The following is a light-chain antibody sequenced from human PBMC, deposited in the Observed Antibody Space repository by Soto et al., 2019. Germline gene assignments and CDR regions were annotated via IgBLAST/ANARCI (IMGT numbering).Light chain of an antibody. Sequence: DIQMTQSPSTLSASVGDRVTITCRASQSISSWLAWYQQKPGKAPKLLIYKASSLDSGVPTRFSGSGSGTGFPLTISSLPHDYLAPYYYQHYSSYLTFGPGTKVDVK. CDR3: QHYSSYLT. CDR1: QSISSW. CDR2: KAS. J-gene: IGKJ3*01. V-gene: IGKV1-5*03.